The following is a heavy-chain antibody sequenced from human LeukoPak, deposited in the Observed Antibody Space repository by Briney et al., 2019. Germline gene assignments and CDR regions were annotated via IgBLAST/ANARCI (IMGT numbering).Heavy chain of an antibody. CDR1: GGSISSDY. D-gene: IGHD2-21*01. CDR2: MYTSGTP. CDR3: ARTAYARFFDL. Sequence: PSETLSLTCSVSGGSISSDYWSWIRQPAGKGLEWIGRMYTSGTPNYNPSLKSRVTMSLDTSRNQFSLRLSSVTAADTAVYYCARTAYARFFDLWGRGTLVTVSS. V-gene: IGHV4-4*07. J-gene: IGHJ2*01.